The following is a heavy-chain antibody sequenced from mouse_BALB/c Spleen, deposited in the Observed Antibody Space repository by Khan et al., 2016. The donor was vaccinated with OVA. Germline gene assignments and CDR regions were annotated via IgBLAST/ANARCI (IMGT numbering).Heavy chain of an antibody. V-gene: IGHV1-20*02. CDR3: ARIYGSDFDY. Sequence: VQLKESGPELVKPGASVKISCKASGYSFTGYFMHWVMQSHGKSLEWIGRINPHFGETIYNQKFVDKATLTVDESSSTAHLELRSLASEDSAVYYCARIYGSDFDYWGQGTTLTVSS. J-gene: IGHJ2*01. CDR2: INPHFGET. CDR1: GYSFTGYF. D-gene: IGHD1-1*01.